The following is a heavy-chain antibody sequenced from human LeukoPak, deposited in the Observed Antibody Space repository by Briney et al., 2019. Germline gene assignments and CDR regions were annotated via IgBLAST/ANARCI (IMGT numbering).Heavy chain of an antibody. CDR2: INPNSGGT. Sequence: GASVKVSCKASGYTFTSYYIHWVRQAPGQGLEWMGWINPNSGGTNYAQKFQGRVTMTRDTSISTAYMELSRLRSDDTAVYYCARDQWELLSDNAFDIWGQGTMVTVSS. D-gene: IGHD1-26*01. CDR1: GYTFTSYY. J-gene: IGHJ3*02. V-gene: IGHV1-2*02. CDR3: ARDQWELLSDNAFDI.